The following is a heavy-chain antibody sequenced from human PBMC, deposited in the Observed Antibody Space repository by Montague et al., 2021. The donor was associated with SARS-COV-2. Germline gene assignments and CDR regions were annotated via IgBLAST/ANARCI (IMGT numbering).Heavy chain of an antibody. CDR1: GFTFRSYW. V-gene: IGHV3-7*03. CDR2: IKQDGSEK. D-gene: IGHD3/OR15-3a*01. Sequence: SLRLSCAASGFTFRSYWMSWVRQAPGKGLEWVANIKQDGSEKYCVESVKGRFTISRDNAKNSMYLQMNSLRAEDTAFYYCARQGYDFWSGQGNNFWDAYRRAYFDYWGQGILVTVSS. J-gene: IGHJ4*02. CDR3: ARQGYDFWSGQGNNFWDAYRRAYFDY.